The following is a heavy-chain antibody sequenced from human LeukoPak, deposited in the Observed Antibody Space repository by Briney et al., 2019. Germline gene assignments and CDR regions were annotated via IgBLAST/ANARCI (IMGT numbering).Heavy chain of an antibody. CDR2: ISYDGSNK. V-gene: IGHV3-30*03. D-gene: IGHD3-22*01. Sequence: GGSLRLSCAASGSTFSSYGMHWVRQAPGKGLEWVAVISYDGSNKYYADSVKGRFTISRDNSKNTLYLQMNSLRAEDTAVYYCASHSSPVDYWGQGTLVTVSS. J-gene: IGHJ4*02. CDR3: ASHSSPVDY. CDR1: GSTFSSYG.